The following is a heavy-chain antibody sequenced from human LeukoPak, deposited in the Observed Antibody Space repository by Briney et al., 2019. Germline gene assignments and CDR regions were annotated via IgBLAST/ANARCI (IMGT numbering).Heavy chain of an antibody. CDR3: ARDGRAAADFDY. CDR1: GFTFSSYS. D-gene: IGHD6-13*01. J-gene: IGHJ4*02. V-gene: IGHV3-21*01. CDR2: ISSSSSYI. Sequence: GGSLRLSCAASGFTFSSYSMNWVRQAPGKGLEWVSSISSSSSYIYYADSVKGRFTISRDNAKNSLYLQMNSLRAEDTAVYYCARDGRAAADFDYWGQGTLVTVSS.